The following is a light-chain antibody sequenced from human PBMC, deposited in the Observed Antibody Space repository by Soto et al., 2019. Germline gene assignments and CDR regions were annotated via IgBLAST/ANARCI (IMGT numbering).Light chain of an antibody. V-gene: IGKV3-11*01. CDR1: QSVSSY. CDR2: DAS. J-gene: IGKJ2*01. CDR3: QQRSNWPRT. Sequence: EIVLTQSPATLSLSPGERATLSCRASQSVSSYLAWYQQKPGQAPRLLIYDASNRATGIPARFSGSGSGTDFTLTISRLEPEDFAVYYRQQRSNWPRTFGQGTKLEIK.